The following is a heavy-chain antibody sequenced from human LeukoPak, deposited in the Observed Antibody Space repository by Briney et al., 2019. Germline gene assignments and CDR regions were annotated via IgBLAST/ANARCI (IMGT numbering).Heavy chain of an antibody. D-gene: IGHD4-17*01. CDR1: GGSISKNGGY. CDR2: IYFGGAT. Sequence: PSETLSLTCTVSGGSISKNGGYWGWIRQAPGQGLEWIATIYFGGATGYNPSLRSRAAISVDTSKNQFSLRLNSVTAADTAVYYCARHRDYGDYEYFQHWGQGTLVTVSS. J-gene: IGHJ1*01. CDR3: ARHRDYGDYEYFQH. V-gene: IGHV4-39*07.